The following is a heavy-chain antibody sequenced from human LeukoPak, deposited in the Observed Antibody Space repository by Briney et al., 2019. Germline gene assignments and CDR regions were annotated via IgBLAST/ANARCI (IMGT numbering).Heavy chain of an antibody. J-gene: IGHJ4*02. CDR1: GYTFTSYD. CDR2: MNPNSGNT. Sequence: GASVKVSCKASGYTFTSYDINWVRQATGQGLEWMGWMNPNSGNTGYAQKFQGRVTMTRNTSISTAYLQWSSLKASDTAMYYCARLLRNIAAAVYYFDYWGQGTLVTVSS. CDR3: ARLLRNIAAAVYYFDY. D-gene: IGHD6-13*01. V-gene: IGHV1-8*01.